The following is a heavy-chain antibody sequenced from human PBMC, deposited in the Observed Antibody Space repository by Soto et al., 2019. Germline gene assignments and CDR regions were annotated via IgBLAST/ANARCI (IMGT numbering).Heavy chain of an antibody. CDR2: IIPIVGTA. J-gene: IGHJ6*02. CDR3: AIRTYCSSTSWYVGGGSYGMDV. V-gene: IGHV1-69*06. Sequence: QVQLVQSGAEVKKPGSSVKVSCKASGGTFSSYAISWVRQAPGQGLEWMGGIIPIVGTANYAQKFQGRVTIAADKSTSTAYMELSRLRSEDTGVYYCAIRTYCSSTSWYVGGGSYGMDVWGQGTTVTVSS. D-gene: IGHD2-2*01. CDR1: GGTFSSYA.